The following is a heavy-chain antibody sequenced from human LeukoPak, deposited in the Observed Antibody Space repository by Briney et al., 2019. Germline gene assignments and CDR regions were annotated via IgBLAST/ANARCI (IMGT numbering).Heavy chain of an antibody. Sequence: SETLSLTCAAYGGSFSGYYWSWIRQPPGKGLEWIGEINHSGSTNYNPSLKSRVTISVDTSKNQFSLKLSSVTAADTAVYYCARLRYYDFWSGYPGGPDYYGMDVWGQGTTVTVSS. V-gene: IGHV4-34*01. CDR3: ARLRYYDFWSGYPGGPDYYGMDV. D-gene: IGHD3-3*01. CDR1: GGSFSGYY. J-gene: IGHJ6*02. CDR2: INHSGST.